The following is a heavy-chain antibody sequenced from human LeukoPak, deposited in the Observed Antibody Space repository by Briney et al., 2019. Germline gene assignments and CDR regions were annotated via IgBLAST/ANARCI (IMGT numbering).Heavy chain of an antibody. D-gene: IGHD6-19*01. CDR1: GFTFSSYE. CDR3: ARGGSLGY. Sequence: AGGSLRLSCAGSGFTFSSYEMNWVRQAPGKGLEWVSKMSSSGSAIYYADSVKGRFTISRDNAKSTLYLQMNSLRAEDTAVYYCARGGSLGYWGQGTLVTVST. CDR2: MSSSGSAI. V-gene: IGHV3-48*03. J-gene: IGHJ4*02.